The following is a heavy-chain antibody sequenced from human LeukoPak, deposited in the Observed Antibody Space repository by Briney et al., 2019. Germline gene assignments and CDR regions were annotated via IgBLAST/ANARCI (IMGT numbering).Heavy chain of an antibody. CDR3: ARSLLYYYGSGSRAGYFDY. J-gene: IGHJ4*02. D-gene: IGHD3-10*01. V-gene: IGHV4-59*01. CDR2: IYYSGST. Sequence: PSETLSLTCTVSGGSISSYYWSWIPQPPGKGLEWIGYIYYSGSTNYNPSLKSRVTISVDTSKNQFSLKLSSVTAADTAVYYCARSLLYYYGSGSRAGYFDYWGQGTLVTVSS. CDR1: GGSISSYY.